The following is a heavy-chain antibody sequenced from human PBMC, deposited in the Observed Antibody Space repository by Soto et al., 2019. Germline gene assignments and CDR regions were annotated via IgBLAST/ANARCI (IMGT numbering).Heavy chain of an antibody. CDR3: ARHGYNYGGGYFDY. CDR2: IYSGGST. Sequence: GGSMRLCCAASGVTVSSTYMSGACQAPGKGLEWVSVIYSGGSTYYADSVKGRFTISRDNSKNTLYLQMNSLRAEDTAVYYCARHGYNYGGGYFDYWGQGTLVTVSS. D-gene: IGHD5-18*01. CDR1: GVTVSSTY. J-gene: IGHJ4*02. V-gene: IGHV3-66*04.